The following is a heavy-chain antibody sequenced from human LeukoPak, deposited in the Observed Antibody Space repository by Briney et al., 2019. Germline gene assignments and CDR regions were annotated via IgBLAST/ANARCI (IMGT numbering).Heavy chain of an antibody. D-gene: IGHD2-2*01. J-gene: IGHJ4*02. CDR2: ISAYNGNT. Sequence: ASVKVSCKASGYTFTSYGISWVRQAPGQGLEWMGWISAYNGNTNYAQKLQGRVTMTTDTSTSTAYMELRSLRSDDTAVYYCARDYCRSTSCWLYFDYWGQGTLVTVSS. V-gene: IGHV1-18*01. CDR3: ARDYCRSTSCWLYFDY. CDR1: GYTFTSYG.